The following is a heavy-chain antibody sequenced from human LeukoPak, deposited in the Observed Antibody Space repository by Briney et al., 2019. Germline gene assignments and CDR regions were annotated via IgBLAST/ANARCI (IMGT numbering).Heavy chain of an antibody. D-gene: IGHD6-13*01. CDR2: IYSGGST. J-gene: IGHJ4*02. Sequence: GGSLRLSCAASGFTVSSNYMSWVRQAPGKGLEWVSVIYSGGSTYYADSVKGRLTISRDNAKNTLYLQMNSLRAEDTAVYYCARRPSWSSFDYWGQGTLVTVSS. CDR1: GFTVSSNY. V-gene: IGHV3-53*01. CDR3: ARRPSWSSFDY.